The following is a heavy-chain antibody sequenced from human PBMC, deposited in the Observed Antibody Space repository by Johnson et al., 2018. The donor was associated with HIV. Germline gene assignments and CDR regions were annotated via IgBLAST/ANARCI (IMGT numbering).Heavy chain of an antibody. D-gene: IGHD3-16*01. CDR3: ASLGLDLLVKAPLSVVFDAFDI. CDR2: IGTAGDT. Sequence: VQLVESGGGLVQPGRSLRLSCVASGFTFDDYAMHWVRQAPGRGLEWVSGIGTAGDTYYADSVKGRFNISRDISKNTLYLEMYSLRADDTAVYYCASLGLDLLVKAPLSVVFDAFDIWGQGTMVTVSS. J-gene: IGHJ3*02. V-gene: IGHV3-9*01. CDR1: GFTFDDYA.